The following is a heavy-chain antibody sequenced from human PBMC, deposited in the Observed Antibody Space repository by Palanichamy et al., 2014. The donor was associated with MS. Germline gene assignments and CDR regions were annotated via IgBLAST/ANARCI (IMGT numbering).Heavy chain of an antibody. Sequence: QVQLVESGGGVVQPGRSLRLSCAASGFTFSSYAMHWVRQAPGKGLEWVAVISYDGSNKYYADSVKGRFTISRDNSKNTLYLQMNSLRAEDTAVYYCARDVKMADAFDYWGQGTLVTVSS. CDR1: GFTFSSYA. CDR3: ARDVKMADAFDY. D-gene: IGHD5-24*01. J-gene: IGHJ4*02. CDR2: ISYDGSNK. V-gene: IGHV3-30-3*01.